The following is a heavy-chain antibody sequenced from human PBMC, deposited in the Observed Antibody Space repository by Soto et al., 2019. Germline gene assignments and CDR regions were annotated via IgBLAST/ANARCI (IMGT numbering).Heavy chain of an antibody. CDR1: GGTVASSNW. D-gene: IGHD2-21*02. V-gene: IGHV4-4*02. J-gene: IGHJ5*02. CDR3: AREIVTAGGNNYFDP. CDR2: VYHTGDT. Sequence: PSETLSVTCGVSGGTVASSNWWSWVRQSPGGGLEWIGNVYHTGDTNFNPSLQSRVTISVDKSNNQFSLRLNSLTAADTAVYFCAREIVTAGGNNYFDPWGPGTLVTVSS.